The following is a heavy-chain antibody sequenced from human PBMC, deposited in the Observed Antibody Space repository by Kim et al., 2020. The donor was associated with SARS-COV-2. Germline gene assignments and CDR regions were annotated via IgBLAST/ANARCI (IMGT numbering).Heavy chain of an antibody. J-gene: IGHJ6*02. CDR3: ARGGYSYGSHPNYYYYGMDV. Sequence: SVMVSCKASGGTFSSYAISWVRQAPGQGLEWMGGIIPIFGTANYAQKFQGRVTITADESTSTAYMELSSLRSEDTVVYYCARGGYSYGSHPNYYYYGMDVWGQGTTVTVSS. CDR1: GGTFSSYA. V-gene: IGHV1-69*13. D-gene: IGHD5-18*01. CDR2: IIPIFGTA.